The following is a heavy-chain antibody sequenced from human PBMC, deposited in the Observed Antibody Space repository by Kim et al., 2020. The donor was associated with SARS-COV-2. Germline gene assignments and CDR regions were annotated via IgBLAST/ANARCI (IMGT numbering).Heavy chain of an antibody. CDR3: AREHVRVAAAGKYYYYYGMDF. D-gene: IGHD6-13*01. V-gene: IGHV4-39*07. Sequence: SETLSLTCTVSGGSISSSSYYWGWIRQPPGKGLEWIGSIYYSGSTYYNPSLKSRVTISVDTSKNQFSLKLSSVTAADTAVYYCAREHVRVAAAGKYYYYYGMDFWGQGTTVTVSS. CDR2: IYYSGST. J-gene: IGHJ6*02. CDR1: GGSISSSSYY.